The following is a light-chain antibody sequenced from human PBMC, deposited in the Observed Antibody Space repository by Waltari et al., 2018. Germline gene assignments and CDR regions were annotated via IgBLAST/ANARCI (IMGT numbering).Light chain of an antibody. CDR3: AAWDDSLSGPV. CDR2: RTK. CDR1: SSNIGSNY. J-gene: IGLJ2*01. Sequence: QSVLTQPPSASGTPGQRVTISCSGSSSNIGSNYVYWYQQLPGTAPKLLIYRTKRRPSGVPDRFSGSKSGTPASLAISGLRSEDEADYYCAAWDDSLSGPVFGGGTKLTVL. V-gene: IGLV1-47*01.